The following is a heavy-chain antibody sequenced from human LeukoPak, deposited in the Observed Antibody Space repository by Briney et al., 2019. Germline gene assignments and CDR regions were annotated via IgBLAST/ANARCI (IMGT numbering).Heavy chain of an antibody. V-gene: IGHV4-61*02. J-gene: IGHJ4*02. CDR2: IYTSGST. CDR1: GDSISSGAYY. Sequence: PSETLSLTCTVSGDSISSGAYYWSWIRQPAGTGLEWIGRIYTSGSTNYNPSLKSRVTISVDTSKDQFSLKLSSVTAADTAVYYCARGPYLLYSSSWEFDYWGQGALVTVSS. CDR3: ARGPYLLYSSSWEFDY. D-gene: IGHD6-13*01.